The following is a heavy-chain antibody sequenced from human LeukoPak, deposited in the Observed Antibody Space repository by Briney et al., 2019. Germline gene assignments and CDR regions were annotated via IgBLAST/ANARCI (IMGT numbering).Heavy chain of an antibody. Sequence: GGSLRLSCAASGFTFSSYAMHWVRQAPGKGLEWVAVISYDGSNKYYADSVKGRFTISRDNSKNTLYLQMNSLRAEDTAVYYCAKDTYQVRGALDYWGQGTLVTVSS. V-gene: IGHV3-30-3*01. J-gene: IGHJ4*02. CDR2: ISYDGSNK. CDR3: AKDTYQVRGALDY. CDR1: GFTFSSYA. D-gene: IGHD3-10*01.